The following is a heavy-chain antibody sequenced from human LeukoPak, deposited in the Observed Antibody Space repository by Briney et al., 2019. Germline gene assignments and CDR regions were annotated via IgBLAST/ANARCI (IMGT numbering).Heavy chain of an antibody. J-gene: IGHJ4*02. CDR2: INQDGSEK. CDR1: EFTFSSYW. CDR3: ARRGGIAAAGTAVDY. V-gene: IGHV3-7*01. D-gene: IGHD6-13*01. Sequence: GGSLRPSCEASEFTFSSYWMTWVRQAPGKGLDWLANINQDGSEKYYVDSVRGRFTISRDNAENTVYLQMNGLRAEDTAIYYCARRGGIAAAGTAVDYWGQGTLVTVSS.